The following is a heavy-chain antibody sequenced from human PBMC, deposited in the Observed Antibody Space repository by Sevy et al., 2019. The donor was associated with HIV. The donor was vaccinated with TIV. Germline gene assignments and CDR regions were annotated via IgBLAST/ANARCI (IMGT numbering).Heavy chain of an antibody. CDR2: ISSSSSYI. CDR3: ARDRWEVAGYYYYYGMDV. CDR1: GFTFSSYS. V-gene: IGHV3-21*01. Sequence: GGSLRLSCAASGFTFSSYSMNWVRQAPGKGLEWVSSISSSSSYIYYADSVKGRFTISRDNAKNSLYLQMNSLRAEYTAVYYCARDRWEVAGYYYYYGMDVWVQGPTVTV. J-gene: IGHJ6*02. D-gene: IGHD6-19*01.